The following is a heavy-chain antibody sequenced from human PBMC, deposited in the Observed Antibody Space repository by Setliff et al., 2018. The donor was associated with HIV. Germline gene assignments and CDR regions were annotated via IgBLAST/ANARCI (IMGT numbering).Heavy chain of an antibody. D-gene: IGHD3-22*01. V-gene: IGHV1-69*13. J-gene: IGHJ4*02. CDR3: AREKIVVLRAYHFDY. CDR1: GGTFSNYA. CDR2: IIPIFGTA. Sequence: SVKVSCKASGGTFSNYAISWVRQAPGQGLEWMGGIIPIFGTANYAQKFQGRVTITAGESTSTAYMELSSLRSEDTAVYYCAREKIVVLRAYHFDYWGLGTLVTVSS.